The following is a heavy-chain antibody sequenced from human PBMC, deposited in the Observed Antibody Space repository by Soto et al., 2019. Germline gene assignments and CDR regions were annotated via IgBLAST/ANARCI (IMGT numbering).Heavy chain of an antibody. V-gene: IGHV3-15*01. D-gene: IGHD3-16*01. CDR2: IRSNSDGGTA. J-gene: IGHJ4*02. Sequence: KTGGSLRLSCAASGFTFTNAWMSWVRQAPGKGLEWVGRIRSNSDGGTADYAAPVKGRFTLSRDDSRNTLFLHMTILKTEDTAVYYCTTETATYIKLTFPPIDYWGRGTLVTVSS. CDR3: TTETATYIKLTFPPIDY. CDR1: GFTFTNAW.